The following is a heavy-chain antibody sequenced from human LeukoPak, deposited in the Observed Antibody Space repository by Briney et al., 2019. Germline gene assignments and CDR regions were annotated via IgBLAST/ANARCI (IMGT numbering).Heavy chain of an antibody. J-gene: IGHJ5*02. CDR1: GGSISSYY. V-gene: IGHV4-4*07. CDR3: ARDLAPSSSHNWFDP. D-gene: IGHD6-13*01. Sequence: SETLSLTCTVSGGSISSYYWSWIRQPAGKGLEWIGRIYTSGSTNYNPSLKSRVTISVDTSKNQFSLKLSSVTAADTAVYYCARDLAPSSSHNWFDPWGQGTLVTVSS. CDR2: IYTSGST.